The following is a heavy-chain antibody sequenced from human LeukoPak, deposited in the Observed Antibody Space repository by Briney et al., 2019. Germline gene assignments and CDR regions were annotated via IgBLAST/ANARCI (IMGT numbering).Heavy chain of an antibody. D-gene: IGHD3-22*01. CDR3: TRIFYYGTRGYYPDF. CDR2: SKNKDYAYST. J-gene: IGHJ4*02. CDR1: GFTFSDHH. Sequence: VQPGASLRLSCAASGFTFSDHHMDWVRQAPGKGLEWIGRSKNKDYAYSTVYAASVKGRFTFSRDDPKNSLYLQMNSLTTEDTAVYYCTRIFYYGTRGYYPDFWGQGTLVTVSS. V-gene: IGHV3-72*01.